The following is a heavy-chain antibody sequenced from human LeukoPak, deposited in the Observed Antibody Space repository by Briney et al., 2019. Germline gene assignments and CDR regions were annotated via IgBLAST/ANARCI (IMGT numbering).Heavy chain of an antibody. Sequence: GGSLRLSCAASGFTFSSYWMHWVRQAPGKGLVWVSSIKSDGSSTSYADSVKGRLTISRDNARNTLYLQMYSLRTEDTAVYYCARDGGDDYGYFDYWGQGTLVTVSS. D-gene: IGHD4-17*01. V-gene: IGHV3-74*01. CDR2: IKSDGSST. CDR3: ARDGGDDYGYFDY. J-gene: IGHJ4*02. CDR1: GFTFSSYW.